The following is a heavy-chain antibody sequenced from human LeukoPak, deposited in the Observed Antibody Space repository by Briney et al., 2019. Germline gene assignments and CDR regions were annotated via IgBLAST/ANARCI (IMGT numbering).Heavy chain of an antibody. Sequence: GASVKLSCKVSGYTLTELSMHWVRQAPGKGLEWMGGFDPEDGETIYAQKFQGRVTMTEDTSTDTAYMELSSLRSEDAAVYYLATGSGWYYFESWGQGTLVTVSS. CDR1: GYTLTELS. V-gene: IGHV1-24*01. D-gene: IGHD3-22*01. J-gene: IGHJ4*02. CDR2: FDPEDGET. CDR3: ATGSGWYYFES.